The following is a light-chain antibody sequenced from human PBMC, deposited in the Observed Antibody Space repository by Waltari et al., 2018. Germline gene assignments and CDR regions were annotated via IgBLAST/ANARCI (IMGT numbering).Light chain of an antibody. CDR3: SSFTSISTWV. CDR2: HVT. CDR1: SSDVGGYTY. Sequence: QSALTQPASVSGSPGQSITISCTGTSSDVGGYTYVPWYQQHPGNVPKLMIYHVTERPSGVSNRFSGSKSGNTASLTISGLEAEDEADYYCSSFTSISTWVFGGGTKLTVL. J-gene: IGLJ3*02. V-gene: IGLV2-14*01.